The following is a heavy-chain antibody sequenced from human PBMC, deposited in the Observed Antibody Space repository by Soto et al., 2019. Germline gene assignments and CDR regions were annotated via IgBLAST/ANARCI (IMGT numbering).Heavy chain of an antibody. J-gene: IGHJ6*02. CDR3: ASRRYCGYDCYHKHYYGMDV. V-gene: IGHV1-69*08. CDR2: VIPVLTTT. CDR1: GDTFSSYI. Sequence: QVQLVQSGAEVKKPGSSVRVSCRSSGDTFSSYIVNWLRLAPGRGLEWMGRVIPVLTTTDYAQNFRGRVTSSADRSAHTVYLDLSSLRSDDTAVYYCASRRYCGYDCYHKHYYGMDVWGQGSLVTVAS. D-gene: IGHD2-21*02.